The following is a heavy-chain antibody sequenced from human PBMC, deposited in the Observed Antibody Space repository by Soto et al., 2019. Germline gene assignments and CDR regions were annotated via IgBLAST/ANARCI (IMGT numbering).Heavy chain of an antibody. V-gene: IGHV2-5*01. CDR3: APRNDIGGFDI. CDR2: INWNDAE. CDR1: GFSLNTRAVG. J-gene: IGHJ3*02. D-gene: IGHD5-12*01. Sequence: QITLKESGPTLVKPTQTLTLTCTFSGFSLNTRAVGVGWIRQPPGTALEWLALINWNDAERYSPSLKDRLTITKDTARNHVVLTMTNVEPVDTATSYCAPRNDIGGFDILGQGTPVTVSS.